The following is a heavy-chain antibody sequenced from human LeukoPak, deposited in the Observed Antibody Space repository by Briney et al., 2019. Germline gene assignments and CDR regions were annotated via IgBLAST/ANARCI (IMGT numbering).Heavy chain of an antibody. CDR3: AKIGVIGNWYYDV. Sequence: PGGSLRLSCAASGFAFSSQAMGWVRQAPWKGPEWVSSISSGSDYTFYADSVKGRFTISRDNSKNTLYLQMNSLRAGDTAIYYCAKIGVIGNWYYDVWGRGTLVTVSS. CDR2: ISSGSDYT. CDR1: GFAFSSQA. V-gene: IGHV3-23*01. D-gene: IGHD3-10*01. J-gene: IGHJ2*01.